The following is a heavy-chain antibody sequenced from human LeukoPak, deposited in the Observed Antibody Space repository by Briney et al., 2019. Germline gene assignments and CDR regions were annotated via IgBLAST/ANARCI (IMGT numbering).Heavy chain of an antibody. CDR3: AKGLRYLSFNDAFDI. Sequence: SGTLSLTCTVSGGSISTYYWSWIRQPPGKGLEWIGYIYYSGGTNYNPSLKSRVTISVDTSKNQFSLKLSSVTAADTAVYYCAKGLRYLSFNDAFDIWGQETMVTVSS. J-gene: IGHJ3*02. CDR1: GGSISTYY. V-gene: IGHV4-59*08. CDR2: IYYSGGT. D-gene: IGHD3-9*01.